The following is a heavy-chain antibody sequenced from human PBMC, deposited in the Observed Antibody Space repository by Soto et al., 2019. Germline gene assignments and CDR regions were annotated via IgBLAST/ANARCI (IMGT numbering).Heavy chain of an antibody. J-gene: IGHJ4*02. V-gene: IGHV2-5*02. CDR3: AHLWRFGQFFYAFDY. D-gene: IGHD3-10*01. CDR2: IYWDDDK. CDR1: GFSLSTSGVG. Sequence: QITLKESGPTLVKPTQTLTLTCTFSGFSLSTSGVGVGWIRQPPGKALEWLALIYWDDDKRYSPSLKSRRTITRDTPNTPVVLTMANKDPVDTGTYFCAHLWRFGQFFYAFDYGGQGILLTVST.